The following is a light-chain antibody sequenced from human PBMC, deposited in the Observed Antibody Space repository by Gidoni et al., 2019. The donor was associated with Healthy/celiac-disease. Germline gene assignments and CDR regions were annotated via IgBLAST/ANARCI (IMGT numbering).Light chain of an antibody. CDR3: QQYSNCPYT. CDR1: QSVSSN. J-gene: IGKJ2*01. V-gene: IGKV3-15*01. CDR2: GTS. Sequence: EKAMTQSPATLSVSPGERATLSCRASQSVSSNLAWYQQKPGQAPRLLIYGTSTRATGIPARFSGSGSGTDFTLTISSLQSEDSAVYYCQQYSNCPYTFGQWTKLEI.